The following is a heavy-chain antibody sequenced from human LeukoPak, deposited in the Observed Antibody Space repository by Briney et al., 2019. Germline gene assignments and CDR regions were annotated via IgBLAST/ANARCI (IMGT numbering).Heavy chain of an antibody. V-gene: IGHV3-23*01. J-gene: IGHJ4*02. Sequence: PGGSLRLSCAASGFTFSSYAMSWVRQAPGKGLEWVSAISGSGGSTYYADSVKGRFTISRDNSKSTLYLQMNSLRAEDTAVYYCAKDRAYSSGLYYFDYWGQGTLVTVSS. CDR3: AKDRAYSSGLYYFDY. CDR2: ISGSGGST. CDR1: GFTFSSYA. D-gene: IGHD6-19*01.